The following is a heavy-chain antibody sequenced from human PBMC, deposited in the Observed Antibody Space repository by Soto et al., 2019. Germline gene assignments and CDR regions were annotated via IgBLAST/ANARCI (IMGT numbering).Heavy chain of an antibody. J-gene: IGHJ6*01. CDR2: VTGPSGGT. D-gene: IGHD2-2*01. CDR3: SKRPTYLNPGCHLKGHACVAC. V-gene: IGHV3-23*01. CDR1: GFTFSNYA. Sequence: EVQLLESGGGLVQRAGSLRLSCAVSGFTFSNYAMSWVRQTPGKGLEWVSTVTGPSGGTYYADSVEGRFTISRDNPKKATYLQRNSRGGRDTGINFCSKRPTYLNPGCHLKGHACVACWG.